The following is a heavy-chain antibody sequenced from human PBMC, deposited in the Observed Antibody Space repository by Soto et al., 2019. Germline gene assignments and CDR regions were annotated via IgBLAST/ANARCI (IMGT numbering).Heavy chain of an antibody. CDR3: AHRHGRAGAFDY. Sequence: QITLKESGPTLVKPTQTLTLTCTFSGFSLSTSGVGVGWIRQPPGKALEWLALIYWDDDKRYSPSLRSRLTTTKDTSKNQVVLTMTTMDPVDTATYYCAHRHGRAGAFDYWGQGTLVTVSS. V-gene: IGHV2-5*02. CDR2: IYWDDDK. D-gene: IGHD6-19*01. CDR1: GFSLSTSGVG. J-gene: IGHJ4*02.